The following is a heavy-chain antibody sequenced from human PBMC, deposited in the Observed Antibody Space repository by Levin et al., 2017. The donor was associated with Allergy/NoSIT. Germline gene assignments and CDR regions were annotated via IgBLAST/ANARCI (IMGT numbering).Heavy chain of an antibody. J-gene: IGHJ5*02. CDR1: GYTFTSYG. D-gene: IGHD2-15*01. CDR2: ISAYNGNT. V-gene: IGHV1-18*01. Sequence: ASVKVSCKASGYTFTSYGISWVRQAPGQGLEWMGWISAYNGNTNYAQKLQGRVTMTTDTSTSTAYMELRSLRSDDTAVYYCARVAGYCSGGSCYSYNWFDPWGQGTLVTVSS. CDR3: ARVAGYCSGGSCYSYNWFDP.